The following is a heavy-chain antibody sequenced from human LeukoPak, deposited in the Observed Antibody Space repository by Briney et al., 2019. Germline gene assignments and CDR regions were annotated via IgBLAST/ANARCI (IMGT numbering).Heavy chain of an antibody. CDR1: GGSISSYY. CDR3: AGNDFWSGHYKSENDY. CDR2: IYYSGST. Sequence: SETLSLTCTVSGGSISSYYWSWIRQPPGKGLEWIGYIYYSGSTNYNPSLKSRVTISVDTSKNQFSLKLSSVTAADTAVYYCAGNDFWSGHYKSENDYWGQGTLVTVSS. V-gene: IGHV4-59*01. J-gene: IGHJ4*02. D-gene: IGHD3-3*01.